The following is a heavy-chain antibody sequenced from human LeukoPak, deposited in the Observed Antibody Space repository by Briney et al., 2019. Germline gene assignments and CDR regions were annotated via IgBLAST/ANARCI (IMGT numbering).Heavy chain of an antibody. V-gene: IGHV3-53*01. J-gene: IGHJ4*02. Sequence: GGTLRLSCAASGFTVSSNYMSWVRQAPGKGLDWVSIIYSAGSTCYADSVRGRFTISRDSSKNTVCLQMNSLRAEDTAVYYCASGGLGARKYYSDPFHYWGQGTLVTVSS. CDR3: ASGGLGARKYYSDPFHY. D-gene: IGHD3-10*01. CDR2: IYSAGST. CDR1: GFTVSSNY.